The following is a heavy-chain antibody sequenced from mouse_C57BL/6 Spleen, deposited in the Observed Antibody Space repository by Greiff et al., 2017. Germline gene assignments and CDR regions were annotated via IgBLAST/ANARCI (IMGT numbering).Heavy chain of an antibody. J-gene: IGHJ1*03. CDR3: ARRFITTVVAHWYFDV. V-gene: IGHV1-52*01. CDR1: GYTFTDYE. CDR2: IDPSDSET. Sequence: QVQLQQSGAELVRPGASVTLSCKASGYTFTDYEMHWVKQRPIQGLEWIGNIDPSDSETHYNQKFKDKATLTVDKSSSTAYMQLSSLTSEDSAVYYCARRFITTVVAHWYFDVWGTGTTVTVSS. D-gene: IGHD1-1*01.